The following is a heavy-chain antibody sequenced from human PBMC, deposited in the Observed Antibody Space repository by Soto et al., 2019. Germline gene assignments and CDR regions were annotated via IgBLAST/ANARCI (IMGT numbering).Heavy chain of an antibody. CDR3: TAGSPFNY. J-gene: IGHJ4*02. V-gene: IGHV3-15*01. Sequence: GGSLRLSCAASGFTFNTAWLTWVRQAPGKGLEWVGRIKGKPDGGATDYAALVEGRFMISRDDSQNTVFLQMNSLKTDDTAVYYCTAGSPFNYWGPGTLVTVSS. CDR2: IKGKPDGGAT. CDR1: GFTFNTAW.